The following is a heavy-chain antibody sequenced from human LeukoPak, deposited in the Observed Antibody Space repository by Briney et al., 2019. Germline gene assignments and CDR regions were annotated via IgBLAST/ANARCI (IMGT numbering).Heavy chain of an antibody. CDR2: ISAYNGNT. J-gene: IGHJ6*03. D-gene: IGHD6-13*01. CDR3: AIAAAGKSYYYYYYMDV. Sequence: ASVKVSCKASGYTFTSYGISWVRQAPGQGLEWMGWISAYNGNTNYAQKLQGRVTMTTDTSTSTAYMELRSLRSDDTAVYYCAIAAAGKSYYYYYYMDVWGKGTTVTVSS. CDR1: GYTFTSYG. V-gene: IGHV1-18*01.